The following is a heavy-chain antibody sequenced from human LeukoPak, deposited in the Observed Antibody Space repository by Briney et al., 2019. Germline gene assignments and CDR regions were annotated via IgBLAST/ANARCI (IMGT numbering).Heavy chain of an antibody. CDR2: INPNSGGT. V-gene: IGHV1-2*02. J-gene: IGHJ6*03. CDR3: ARDGIAAAGISGAYYMDV. CDR1: GYTFTAYY. Sequence: ASVKVSCKASGYTFTAYYMHWVRQAPGQGLEWMGWINPNSGGTNYAQKFQGRVTMTRDTSISTAYMELSRLRSDDTAVYYCARDGIAAAGISGAYYMDVWAKGPRSPSP. D-gene: IGHD6-13*01.